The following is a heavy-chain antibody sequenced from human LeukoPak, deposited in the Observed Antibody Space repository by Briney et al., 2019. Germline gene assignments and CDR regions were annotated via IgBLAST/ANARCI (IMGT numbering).Heavy chain of an antibody. CDR3: ARGVGVYDILTGYFHGAFDI. CDR2: IYYSGST. D-gene: IGHD3-9*01. CDR1: GGSISSYY. V-gene: IGHV4-59*08. Sequence: SETLSLTCTVSGGSISSYYWSWIRQPPGKGLEWIGYIYYSGSTNYNPSLKSRVTLSVDTSKNQFSLKLSSVTAADTAVYYCARGVGVYDILTGYFHGAFDIWGQGTMVTVSS. J-gene: IGHJ3*02.